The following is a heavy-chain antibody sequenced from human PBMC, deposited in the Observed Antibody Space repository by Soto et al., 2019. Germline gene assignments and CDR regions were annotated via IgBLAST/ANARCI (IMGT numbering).Heavy chain of an antibody. V-gene: IGHV2-70*20. Sequence: SGPTLVNPTQTLTLTCTFSGFSLSISGMCVSWVRQPPGKALEWRALIDWDDDKYYSTSLKTRLTISKDTSKNQVVLTMTNMDPVDSATYYCARPLQGCSYYNGMDVWGQGTTVTVSS. CDR3: ARPLQGCSYYNGMDV. D-gene: IGHD2-15*01. CDR1: GFSLSISGMC. CDR2: IDWDDDK. J-gene: IGHJ6*02.